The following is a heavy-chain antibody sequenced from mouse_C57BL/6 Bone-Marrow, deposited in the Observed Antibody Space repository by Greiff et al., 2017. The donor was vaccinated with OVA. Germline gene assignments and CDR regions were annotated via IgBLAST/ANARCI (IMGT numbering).Heavy chain of an antibody. CDR1: GYTFTSYW. Sequence: VQLQQPGAELVKPGASVKLSCKASGYTFTSYWMHWVKQRPGQGLEWIGMIHPNSGSTNYNEKFKSKATLTVDKSSSTAYMQLSILTSEDSAVYYCARPAYYSNYQAWFAYWGQGTLVTVSA. J-gene: IGHJ3*01. CDR3: ARPAYYSNYQAWFAY. CDR2: IHPNSGST. V-gene: IGHV1-64*01. D-gene: IGHD2-5*01.